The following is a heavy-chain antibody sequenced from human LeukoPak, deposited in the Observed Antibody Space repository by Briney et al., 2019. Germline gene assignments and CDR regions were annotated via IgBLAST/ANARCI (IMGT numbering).Heavy chain of an antibody. CDR3: ARFRYSSSSGLQGWFQNDAFDI. Sequence: SVKVSCEASGGTFSSYTISWVRQAPGQGLEWMGRIIPILGIANYAQKFQGRVTITADKSTSTAYMELSSLRSEDTAVYYCARFRYSSSSGLQGWFQNDAFDIWGQGTMVTVSS. D-gene: IGHD6-6*01. CDR1: GGTFSSYT. J-gene: IGHJ3*02. V-gene: IGHV1-69*02. CDR2: IIPILGIA.